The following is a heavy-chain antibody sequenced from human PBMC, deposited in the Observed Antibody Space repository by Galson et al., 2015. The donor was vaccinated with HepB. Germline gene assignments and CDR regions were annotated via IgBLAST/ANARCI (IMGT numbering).Heavy chain of an antibody. CDR3: ARDPIRFFNEYYMDV. V-gene: IGHV3-30-3*01. CDR2: ISYDGSNK. J-gene: IGHJ6*03. D-gene: IGHD3-3*01. Sequence: SLRLSCAASGFTFSSYAMHWVRQASGKGLEWVAVISYDGSNKYYADSVKGRFTISRDNSKNTLYLQMNSLRAEDTAVYYCARDPIRFFNEYYMDVWGKGTTVTVSS. CDR1: GFTFSSYA.